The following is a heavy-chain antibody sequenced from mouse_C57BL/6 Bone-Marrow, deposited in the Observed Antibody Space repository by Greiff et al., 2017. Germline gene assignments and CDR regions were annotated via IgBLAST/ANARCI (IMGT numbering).Heavy chain of an antibody. CDR1: GYTFTSYW. V-gene: IGHV1-69*01. Sequence: QVQLKQPGAELVMPGASVKLSCKASGYTFTSYWMHWVKQRPGQGLEWIGEIDPSDSYTNYNQKFKGKSTLTVDKSSSTAYMQLSSLTSEDSAVXYCARTGRPGYFDVWGTGTTVTVSS. CDR2: IDPSDSYT. CDR3: ARTGRPGYFDV. D-gene: IGHD3-3*01. J-gene: IGHJ1*03.